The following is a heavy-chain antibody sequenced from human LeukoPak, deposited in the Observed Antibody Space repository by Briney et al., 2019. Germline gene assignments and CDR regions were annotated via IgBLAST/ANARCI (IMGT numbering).Heavy chain of an antibody. D-gene: IGHD2-15*01. CDR2: IYYSGST. CDR1: GGSISSYY. V-gene: IGHV4-59*12. Sequence: SETLSLTCTVSGGSISSYYWSWIRQPPGKGLEWIGYIYYSGSTNYNPSLKSRVTISVDTSKNQFSLKLSSVTAADTAVYYCARARPYYCSGGSCYRSYYFDYWGQGTLVTVSS. J-gene: IGHJ4*02. CDR3: ARARPYYCSGGSCYRSYYFDY.